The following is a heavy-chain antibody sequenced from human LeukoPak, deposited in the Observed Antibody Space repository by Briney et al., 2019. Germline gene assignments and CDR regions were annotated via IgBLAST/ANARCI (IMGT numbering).Heavy chain of an antibody. Sequence: ASVKVSCKASGYTFTSYAMSWVRQAPGQGLEWMGWINPNSGGTNYAQKFQGRVTMTRDTSISTAYMELSRLRSDDTAVYYCASWGYSSSWDAFDIWGQGTMVTISS. CDR2: INPNSGGT. J-gene: IGHJ3*02. CDR1: GYTFTSYA. V-gene: IGHV1-2*02. CDR3: ASWGYSSSWDAFDI. D-gene: IGHD6-13*01.